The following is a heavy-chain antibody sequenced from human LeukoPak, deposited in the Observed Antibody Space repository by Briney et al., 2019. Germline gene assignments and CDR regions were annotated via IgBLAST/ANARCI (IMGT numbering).Heavy chain of an antibody. V-gene: IGHV3-23*01. CDR2: ISGSGGST. D-gene: IGHD3-16*02. J-gene: IGHJ4*02. CDR1: GFTFSSHA. CDR3: AKKGGGYIWGSYRYFDY. Sequence: PGGSLRLSCAASGFTFSSHAMSWVRQAPGKGLEWVSAISGSGGSTYYADSVKGRFTISRDNSKNTLYLQMNSLRAEDTAVYYCAKKGGGYIWGSYRYFDYWGQGTLVTVSS.